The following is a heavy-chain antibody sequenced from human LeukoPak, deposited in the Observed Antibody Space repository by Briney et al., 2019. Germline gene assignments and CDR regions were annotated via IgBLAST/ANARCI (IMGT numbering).Heavy chain of an antibody. CDR3: ARGIILRYFDWPYYFDY. Sequence: SETLSLTCAVYGGSFSGYYWSWIRQPPGKGLEWIGEINHSGSTNYNPSLKSRVTISVDTSKNQFSLKLSSVTAADTAVYCCARGIILRYFDWPYYFDYWGQGTLVTVSS. D-gene: IGHD3-9*01. V-gene: IGHV4-34*01. CDR2: INHSGST. J-gene: IGHJ4*02. CDR1: GGSFSGYY.